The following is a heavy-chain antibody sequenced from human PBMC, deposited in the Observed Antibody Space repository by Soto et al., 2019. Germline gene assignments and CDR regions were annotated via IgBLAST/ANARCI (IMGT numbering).Heavy chain of an antibody. Sequence: ASVKVSCKASGYTFTGYYMHWVRQAPGQGLEWMGWINPNSGGTNYAQKFQGWVTMTRDTSISTAYMELSRLRSDDTAVYYCARDSGGSSWYDYYYYGMDVWGQGTTVTAP. CDR3: ARDSGGSSWYDYYYYGMDV. J-gene: IGHJ6*02. V-gene: IGHV1-2*04. D-gene: IGHD6-13*01. CDR1: GYTFTGYY. CDR2: INPNSGGT.